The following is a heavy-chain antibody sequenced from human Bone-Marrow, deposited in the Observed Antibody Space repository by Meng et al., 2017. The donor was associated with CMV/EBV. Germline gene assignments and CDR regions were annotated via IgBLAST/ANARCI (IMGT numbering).Heavy chain of an antibody. D-gene: IGHD3-16*02. CDR3: AKTSGGVIEGPDY. Sequence: GESLKISCAASGFSVTSNYMSWVRQAPGKGLEWVSIIYTSGSTHYADSVKSRFTISRDNFKNTVYLQMNSLRAEDTAVYYCAKTSGGVIEGPDYWGQGTLVTVSS. J-gene: IGHJ4*02. V-gene: IGHV3-53*01. CDR1: GFSVTSNY. CDR2: IYTSGST.